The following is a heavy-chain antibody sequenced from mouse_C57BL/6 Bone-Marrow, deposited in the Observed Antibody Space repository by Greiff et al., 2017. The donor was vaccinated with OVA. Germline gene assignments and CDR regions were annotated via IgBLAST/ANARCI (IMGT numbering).Heavy chain of an antibody. D-gene: IGHD4-1*01. J-gene: IGHJ2*01. CDR3: ARHTGPPADY. CDR2: ISSGGSYT. CDR1: GFTFSSYG. V-gene: IGHV5-6*01. Sequence: EVKLVESGGDLVKPGGSLKLSCAASGFTFSSYGMSWVRQTPDKRLEWVATISSGGSYTYYPDSVKGRFTISRDNAKNTLYLQMSSLKSEDTAMYYCARHTGPPADYWGQGTTLTVSS.